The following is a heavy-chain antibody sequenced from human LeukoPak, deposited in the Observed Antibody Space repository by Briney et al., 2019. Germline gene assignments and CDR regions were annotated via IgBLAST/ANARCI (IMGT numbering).Heavy chain of an antibody. V-gene: IGHV3-21*01. CDR1: GFTFSSYS. CDR2: ISSSSGYI. D-gene: IGHD6-6*01. CDR3: ARDSSSSTDDY. Sequence: GGSLRLSCAASGFTFSSYSMNWVRQAPGKGLEWVSSISSSSGYIYYADSVKGRFTISRDNAKNSLYLQMNSLRAEDTAVYYCARDSSSSTDDYWGQGTLVTVSS. J-gene: IGHJ4*02.